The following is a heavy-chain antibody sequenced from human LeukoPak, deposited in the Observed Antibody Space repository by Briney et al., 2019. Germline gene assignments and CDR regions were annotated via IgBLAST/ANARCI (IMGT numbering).Heavy chain of an antibody. CDR3: ARDRPFYDILTGYYTSDY. V-gene: IGHV1-18*01. D-gene: IGHD3-9*01. CDR2: ISAYNGNT. Sequence: ASVNVSCKASGYTFTSYGISWVRQSPGQGLEWMGWISAYNGNTNYVQKLQSRVTMTTDTSTSTAYTQLRSLRSDDTAVYYCARDRPFYDILTGYYTSDYWGQGTLVTVSS. CDR1: GYTFTSYG. J-gene: IGHJ4*02.